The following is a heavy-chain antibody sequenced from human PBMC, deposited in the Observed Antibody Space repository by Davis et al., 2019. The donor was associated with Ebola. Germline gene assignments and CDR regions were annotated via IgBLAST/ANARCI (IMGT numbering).Heavy chain of an antibody. CDR2: INAGNGNT. CDR1: GYTFSTYA. J-gene: IGHJ4*02. D-gene: IGHD6-13*01. V-gene: IGHV1-3*01. Sequence: AASVKVSCKASGYTFSTYAMHWVRQAPGQRLEWMGWINAGNGNTKYSQELQGRVSIIRDTSASTAYMELSSLRSEDTAVYYCARGSSRLHSSSWYRYWGQGTLVTVSS. CDR3: ARGSSRLHSSSWYRY.